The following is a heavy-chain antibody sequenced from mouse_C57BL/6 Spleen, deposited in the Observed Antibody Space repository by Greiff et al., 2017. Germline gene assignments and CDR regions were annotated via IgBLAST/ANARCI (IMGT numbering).Heavy chain of an antibody. V-gene: IGHV1-64*01. Sequence: QVQLQQPGAELVKPGASVKLSCKASGYTFTRYWMHWVKQRPGQGLEWIGMIHPNSGSTNYNEKFKSKATLTVDKSSSTAYMQLSSLTSEDAAVYYCARTYSNYHFDYWGQGTTLTVSS. CDR2: IHPNSGST. CDR3: ARTYSNYHFDY. D-gene: IGHD2-5*01. CDR1: GYTFTRYW. J-gene: IGHJ2*01.